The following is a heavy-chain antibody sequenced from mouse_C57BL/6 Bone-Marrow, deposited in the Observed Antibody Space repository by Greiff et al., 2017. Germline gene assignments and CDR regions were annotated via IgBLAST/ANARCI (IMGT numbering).Heavy chain of an antibody. V-gene: IGHV6-6*01. Sequence: EVKVVESGGGLVQPGGSMKLSCAASGFTFSDAWMDWVRQSPEKGLEWVAEIRNKANNHATYYAESVKGRFTISRDDSKSSVYLQMNSLRAEDTGIYYCTFIYYDYDGFAYWGQGTLVTVSA. CDR3: TFIYYDYDGFAY. CDR2: IRNKANNHAT. CDR1: GFTFSDAW. D-gene: IGHD2-4*01. J-gene: IGHJ3*01.